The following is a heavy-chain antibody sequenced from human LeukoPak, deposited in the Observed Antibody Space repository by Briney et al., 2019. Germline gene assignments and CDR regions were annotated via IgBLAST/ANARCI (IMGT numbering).Heavy chain of an antibody. CDR2: ISSSSSTI. Sequence: PGGSLRLSCAAPGFTFSSYSMNWVRQAPGKGLEWVSYISSSSSTIYYADSVKGRFTISRDNSKNTLYLQMNSLRAEDTAVYYCAKDLLVGGLDYWGQGTLVTVSS. J-gene: IGHJ4*02. V-gene: IGHV3-48*01. CDR3: AKDLLVGGLDY. CDR1: GFTFSSYS. D-gene: IGHD3-10*01.